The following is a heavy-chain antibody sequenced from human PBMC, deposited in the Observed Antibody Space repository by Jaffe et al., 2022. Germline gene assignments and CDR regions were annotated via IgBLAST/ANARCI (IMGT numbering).Heavy chain of an antibody. J-gene: IGHJ3*02. CDR1: GFTFSEYG. V-gene: IGHV3-30*02. Sequence: QVHLVESGGGVVQPGESLRLSCAASGFTFSEYGMHWVRQAPGKGLEWVSFIRFDGGNIYYADSVQGRFTISRDKSKNTLFLHMNSLRPEDTALYYCAKGWENSGYDSRDDALEIWGQGTMVTVSS. D-gene: IGHD5-12*01. CDR3: AKGWENSGYDSRDDALEI. CDR2: IRFDGGNI.